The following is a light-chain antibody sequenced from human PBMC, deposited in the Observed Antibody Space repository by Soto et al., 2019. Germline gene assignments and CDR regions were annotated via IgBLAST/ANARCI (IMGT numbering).Light chain of an antibody. CDR3: QQGYSPPWT. CDR1: QSMTTY. J-gene: IGKJ1*01. CDR2: AAS. Sequence: DIQMTQSPSSLSASVGDRVTITCRASQSMTTYLNWYQQKPGKAPKVLIYAASSLQSGVPSRFSGSGSGTDFTLTISSLQPEDFATYYCQQGYSPPWTFGQGTKVEFK. V-gene: IGKV1-39*01.